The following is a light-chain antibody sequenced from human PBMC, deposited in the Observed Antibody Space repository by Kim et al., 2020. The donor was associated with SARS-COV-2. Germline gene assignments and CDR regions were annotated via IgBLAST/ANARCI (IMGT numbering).Light chain of an antibody. CDR2: GEN. V-gene: IGLV3-19*01. CDR1: SLRTFY. CDR3: NSRDSSGDHQGV. Sequence: SSELTQDTVVSVALGQTVRITCRGDSLRTFYASWYQQKPRQAPVLVLYGENDRPSGIPDRFSGSISGDTASLTITGILAEDEADYYCNSRDSSGDHQGVFGGGTQLTVL. J-gene: IGLJ3*02.